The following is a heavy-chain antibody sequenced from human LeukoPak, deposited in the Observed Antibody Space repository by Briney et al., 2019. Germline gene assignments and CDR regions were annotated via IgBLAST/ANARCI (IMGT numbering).Heavy chain of an antibody. Sequence: SETLSLTCTVSGGSISSGGYYWSWIRQHPGKGLGWIGYIYYSGSTYYNPSPKSRVTISVDTSKNQFSLKLSSVTAADTAVYYCAAFWSGYSRVYYFDYWGQGTLVTVSS. D-gene: IGHD3-3*01. CDR2: IYYSGST. CDR3: AAFWSGYSRVYYFDY. CDR1: GGSISSGGYY. V-gene: IGHV4-31*03. J-gene: IGHJ4*02.